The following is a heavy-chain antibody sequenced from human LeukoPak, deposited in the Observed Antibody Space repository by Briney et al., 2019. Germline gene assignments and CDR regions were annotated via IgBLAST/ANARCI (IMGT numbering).Heavy chain of an antibody. CDR3: ARGPKYYYDSTPLLFDY. Sequence: ASVKVSCKASGYTFTGYYIDWVRQAPGQGLEWVGWINPNSGGTNYAQKFQGRVTMTRDTSISTAYMELSRLRSDDTAVYYCARGPKYYYDSTPLLFDYWGQGTLVTVSS. CDR2: INPNSGGT. D-gene: IGHD3-22*01. J-gene: IGHJ4*02. CDR1: GYTFTGYY. V-gene: IGHV1-2*02.